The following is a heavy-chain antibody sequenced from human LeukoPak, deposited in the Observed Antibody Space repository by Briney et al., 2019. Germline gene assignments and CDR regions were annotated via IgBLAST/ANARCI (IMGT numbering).Heavy chain of an antibody. V-gene: IGHV1-69*05. D-gene: IGHD2-2*01. J-gene: IGHJ5*02. CDR2: IIPIFGTA. CDR3: ARRSDCSSTSCYGDNWFDP. Sequence: GSSVKVSCKASGGTFSSYAISWVRQAPGQGLEWMGGIIPIFGTANYARKFQGRVTITTDESTSTAYMELSSLRSEDTAVYYCARRSDCSSTSCYGDNWFDPWGQGTLVTVSS. CDR1: GGTFSSYA.